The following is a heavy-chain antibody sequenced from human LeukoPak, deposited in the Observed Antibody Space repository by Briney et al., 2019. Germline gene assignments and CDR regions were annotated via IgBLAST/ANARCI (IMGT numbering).Heavy chain of an antibody. CDR1: GFTFSSYE. Sequence: HPGGSLRLSCAASGFTFSSYEMNWVRQAPGKGLEWVSYISSSGSTIYYADSVKGRFTISRDNAKNSLYLQMNSLRAEDTAVYYCARGMEMATTEYFDYWGQGTLVTVSS. J-gene: IGHJ4*02. CDR3: ARGMEMATTEYFDY. V-gene: IGHV3-48*03. D-gene: IGHD5-24*01. CDR2: ISSSGSTI.